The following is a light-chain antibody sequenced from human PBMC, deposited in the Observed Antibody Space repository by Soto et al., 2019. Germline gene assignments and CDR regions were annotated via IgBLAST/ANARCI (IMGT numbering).Light chain of an antibody. V-gene: IGLV2-11*01. CDR1: SSDVGDYNY. J-gene: IGLJ3*02. CDR3: CSYAGSYTLV. CDR2: DVS. Sequence: QSVLTQPRSVSGSPGQSVTISCTGTSSDVGDYNYVSWYQQHPGKAPKLMIYDVSKRPSGVPDRFSGSKSGNTASLTISGPQAEDEADYYCCSYAGSYTLVFGGGTKLTVL.